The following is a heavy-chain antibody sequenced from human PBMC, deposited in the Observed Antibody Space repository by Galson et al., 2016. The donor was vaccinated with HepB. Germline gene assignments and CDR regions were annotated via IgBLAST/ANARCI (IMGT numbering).Heavy chain of an antibody. D-gene: IGHD2-21*02. Sequence: SLRLSCAASGFTFDDFVLHWVRQAPGKGLEWVSLISWDGGSTFYADSVKGRFTISRDNSKNSLFLQMNSLRTEDTAFYYCATISTGDHYFNYGGHGTLVTVS. CDR3: ATISTGDHYFNY. CDR1: GFTFDDFV. J-gene: IGHJ4*01. CDR2: ISWDGGST. V-gene: IGHV3-43*01.